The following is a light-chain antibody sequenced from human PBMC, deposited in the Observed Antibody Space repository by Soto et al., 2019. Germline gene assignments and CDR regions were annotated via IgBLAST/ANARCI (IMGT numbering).Light chain of an antibody. V-gene: IGKV1-9*01. J-gene: IGKJ1*01. Sequence: DIQLTQSPYFLSASVGDRVTITCRASQGIGSYLAWYQQKPGKAPKLLISGASTLQSGVPSRFSGSGSGTEFTLTISSLQPEDFATYYCQHYNSYSEAFGQGTKVELK. CDR1: QGIGSY. CDR2: GAS. CDR3: QHYNSYSEA.